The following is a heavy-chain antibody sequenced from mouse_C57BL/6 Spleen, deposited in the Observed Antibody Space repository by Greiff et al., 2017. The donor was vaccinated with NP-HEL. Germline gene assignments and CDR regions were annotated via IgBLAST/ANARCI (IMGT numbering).Heavy chain of an antibody. J-gene: IGHJ1*03. D-gene: IGHD1-1*01. CDR2: IYPGDGDT. CDR1: GYAFSSYW. Sequence: SGAELVKPGASVKISCKASGYAFSSYWMNWVKQRPGKGLEWIGQIYPGDGDTNYNGKFKGKATLTADKSSSTAYMQLSSLTSEDSAVYFGARGFITTVVGYFDVWGTGTTVTVSS. V-gene: IGHV1-80*01. CDR3: ARGFITTVVGYFDV.